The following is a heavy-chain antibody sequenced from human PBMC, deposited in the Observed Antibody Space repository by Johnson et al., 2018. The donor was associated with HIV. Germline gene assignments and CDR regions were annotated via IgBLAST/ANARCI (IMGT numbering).Heavy chain of an antibody. CDR3: AKIRWVDEQLVVACDV. J-gene: IGHJ3*01. V-gene: IGHV3-30*02. CDR2: IRYDGSSE. D-gene: IGHD6-13*01. CDR1: GFTFSSYG. Sequence: QVQLVESGGGVVQPGGSLRLSCVSSGFTFSSYGMHWVRQAPGKGLEWVAFIRYDGSSEFYADSVKGRFTISRDNSQNTLYLQMNSLTAEDTAVYYCAKIRWVDEQLVVACDVWGQGTMVTVSS.